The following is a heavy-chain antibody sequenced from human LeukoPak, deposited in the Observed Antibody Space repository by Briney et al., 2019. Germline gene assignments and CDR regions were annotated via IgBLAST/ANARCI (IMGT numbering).Heavy chain of an antibody. Sequence: GGSLRLSCAASGFTFSSYEMNWVRQAPGKGLEWVSSITSTSSYIYYADSVKGRFTISRDNAKNSLYLQMNSLRAEDTAVYYCARDYSSSSPWFDPWGQGTLVTVSS. CDR1: GFTFSSYE. CDR3: ARDYSSSSPWFDP. CDR2: ITSTSSYI. J-gene: IGHJ5*02. D-gene: IGHD6-6*01. V-gene: IGHV3-21*01.